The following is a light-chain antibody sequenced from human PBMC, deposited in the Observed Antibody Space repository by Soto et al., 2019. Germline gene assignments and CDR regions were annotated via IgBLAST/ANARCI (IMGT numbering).Light chain of an antibody. V-gene: IGKV3D-15*01. CDR3: QQYNNWPLT. J-gene: IGKJ4*01. Sequence: PGERVTLSCRASQSVSSSYLTWYQQKPGQPPRLLIYDASTRAIRIPARFSGSQSGTEFTLTISSLLSEDFAVYSCQQYNNWPLTFGGGTKVDIK. CDR2: DAS. CDR1: QSVSSSY.